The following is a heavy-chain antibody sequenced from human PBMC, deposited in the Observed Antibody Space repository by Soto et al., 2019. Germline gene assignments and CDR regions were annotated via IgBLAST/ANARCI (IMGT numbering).Heavy chain of an antibody. CDR2: ISSSSSTL. CDR1: GFTFSSYS. J-gene: IGHJ4*02. CDR3: ARDLTVVTRYYFDY. Sequence: EVQLVESGGGLVQPGGSLRLSCAASGFTFSSYSMNWVRQAPGKGLEWVSYISSSSSTLYSAYSVKGRFTICSDNAKNSLYLQMNSLRAEDTAVYYCARDLTVVTRYYFDYWGQGTLVTVSS. V-gene: IGHV3-48*01. D-gene: IGHD2-21*02.